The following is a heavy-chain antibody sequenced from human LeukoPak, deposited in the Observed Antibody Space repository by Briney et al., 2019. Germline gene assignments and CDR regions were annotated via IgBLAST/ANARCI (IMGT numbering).Heavy chain of an antibody. D-gene: IGHD4-17*01. CDR2: ISSSSSYI. CDR1: GFTFSSYS. CDR3: ARESDGDYSNWFDP. Sequence: GGSLRLSCAASGFTFSSYSMNWVRQAPGKGLEWVSSISSSSSYIYYADSVKGRFTISRDNAKNSLYLQMNSLRAEDTAVYYCARESDGDYSNWFDPWGQGTLVTVSS. J-gene: IGHJ5*02. V-gene: IGHV3-21*04.